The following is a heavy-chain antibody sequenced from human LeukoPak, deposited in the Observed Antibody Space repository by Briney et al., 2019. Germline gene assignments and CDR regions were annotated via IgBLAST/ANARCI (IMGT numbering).Heavy chain of an antibody. CDR3: ARFSYDSSAYRDY. D-gene: IGHD3-22*01. Sequence: PGGSLRLSCAASGFTVSSNYMSWVRQAPGKGLEWVSVIYSGGSTYYADSVKGRFTISRDNSKNTLYLQMNSLRAEDTAVYYCARFSYDSSAYRDYWGQGTLVTVSS. V-gene: IGHV3-53*01. J-gene: IGHJ4*02. CDR1: GFTVSSNY. CDR2: IYSGGST.